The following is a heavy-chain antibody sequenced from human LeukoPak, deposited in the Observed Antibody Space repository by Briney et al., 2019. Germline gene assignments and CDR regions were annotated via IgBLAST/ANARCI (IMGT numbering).Heavy chain of an antibody. CDR1: GFTFGDHG. J-gene: IGHJ5*02. V-gene: IGHV3-23*01. Sequence: PGGSLRLSCTASGFTFGDHGLNWFRQAPGKGLEWVSGISASGGDTYYADSVKGRFTISRDNSKNTLSLQMNSLRVEDTAIYYCAKDVRRCNGGCTWGQGTLVTVSS. CDR3: AKDVRRCNGGCT. D-gene: IGHD4-23*01. CDR2: ISASGGDT.